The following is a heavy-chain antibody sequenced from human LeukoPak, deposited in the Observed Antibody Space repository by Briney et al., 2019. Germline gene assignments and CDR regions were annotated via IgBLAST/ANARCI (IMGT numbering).Heavy chain of an antibody. J-gene: IGHJ6*02. V-gene: IGHV3-23*01. Sequence: GGSLRLSCAASGFTFSSYAMSWVRQAPGKGLEWVSAISGSGGSTYYADSVKGRFTISRDNSKNTLYLQMNGLRAEDTAVYYCAREGVVPAAKLYYYYYGMDVWGQGTTVTVSS. D-gene: IGHD2-2*01. CDR3: AREGVVPAAKLYYYYYGMDV. CDR2: ISGSGGST. CDR1: GFTFSSYA.